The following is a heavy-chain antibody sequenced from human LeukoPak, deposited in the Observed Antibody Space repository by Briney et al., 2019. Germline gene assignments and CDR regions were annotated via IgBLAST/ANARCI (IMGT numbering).Heavy chain of an antibody. Sequence: GASVKVSCKVSGYTLTELSMHCVRQAPGKRLEWMGRFDPEDGETIYAQKFQGRVTMTADTSTDTVYMELSSLRSEDTAVYYCARGPSITLVRGGQWHYYMDVWGKGTTVTISS. J-gene: IGHJ6*03. CDR2: FDPEDGET. CDR3: ARGPSITLVRGGQWHYYMDV. V-gene: IGHV1-24*01. CDR1: GYTLTELS. D-gene: IGHD3-10*01.